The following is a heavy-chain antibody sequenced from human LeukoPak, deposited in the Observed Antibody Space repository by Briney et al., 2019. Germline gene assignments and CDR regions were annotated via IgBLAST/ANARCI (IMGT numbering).Heavy chain of an antibody. CDR3: TTDAPFYGSGSYSSDFQH. Sequence: RGSLRLSCAASGFTFSYAWMSWVRQAPGKGLEWVGRHNTGTDGGTTDHAAPVKGRFTISRDDSKKTLYLQMNSLKTEDTGVYYCTTDAPFYGSGSYSSDFQHWGQGTLVTVST. D-gene: IGHD3-10*01. CDR1: GFTFSYAW. J-gene: IGHJ1*01. V-gene: IGHV3-15*01. CDR2: HNTGTDGGTT.